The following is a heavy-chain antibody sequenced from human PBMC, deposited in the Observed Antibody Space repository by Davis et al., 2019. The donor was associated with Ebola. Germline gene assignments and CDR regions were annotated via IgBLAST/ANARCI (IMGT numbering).Heavy chain of an antibody. Sequence: GGSLRLSCAASGFTFSSYWMSWVRQAPGKGLEWVSSISSSSSYIYYADSVKGRFTISRDNAKNSLYLQMNSLRAEDTAVYYCARAHYDYTYDYWGQGTLVTVSS. J-gene: IGHJ4*02. V-gene: IGHV3-21*01. CDR3: ARAHYDYTYDY. CDR1: GFTFSSYW. CDR2: ISSSSSYI. D-gene: IGHD3-16*01.